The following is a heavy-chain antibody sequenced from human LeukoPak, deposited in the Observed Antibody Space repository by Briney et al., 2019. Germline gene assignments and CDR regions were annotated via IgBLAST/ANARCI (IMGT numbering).Heavy chain of an antibody. CDR3: ARLSRVAVAGSYGYHSMDV. D-gene: IGHD6-19*01. Sequence: PSETLALTCTVSGASIAGHYWSWIRLPPGKGLECIEFVYYSGSISYNPSLKSRVTISADTSNNQFSLKLDSVTAADTAVYYCARLSRVAVAGSYGYHSMDVWGRGTTVTVSS. CDR2: VYYSGSI. V-gene: IGHV4-59*11. J-gene: IGHJ6*02. CDR1: GASIAGHY.